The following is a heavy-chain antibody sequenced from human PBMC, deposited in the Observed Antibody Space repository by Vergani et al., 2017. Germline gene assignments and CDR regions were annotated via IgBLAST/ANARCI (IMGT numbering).Heavy chain of an antibody. CDR3: ARGLEVYYDSSGRGAFDV. Sequence: QLQLQESGPGLVKPSETLSLTCTVSGGSISSSSYYWGWIRQPPGKGLEWIGYIYDSDSTNYNPTLKSRVTISVDRSKNQFSLKLSSVTAADTAVYYCARGLEVYYDSSGRGAFDVWGQGTMVTVSS. J-gene: IGHJ3*01. V-gene: IGHV4-61*05. CDR1: GGSISSSSYY. D-gene: IGHD3-22*01. CDR2: IYDSDST.